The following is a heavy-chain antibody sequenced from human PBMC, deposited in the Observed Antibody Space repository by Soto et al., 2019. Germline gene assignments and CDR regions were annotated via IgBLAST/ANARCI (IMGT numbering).Heavy chain of an antibody. D-gene: IGHD5-12*01. CDR1: GFIFNRYG. V-gene: IGHV3-33*01. CDR3: ARDADGHDGRGGGMDV. CDR2: IWHDGSKK. J-gene: IGHJ6*02. Sequence: QAQLVESGGDVVQPGTSLRLSCAVSGFIFNRYGMHWVRQAPGKGLEWVAVIWHDGSKKLYADSVRGRFTISRDDSKNTLFLQMNSLGVEDTAVYYCARDADGHDGRGGGMDVWGQGTTVTASS.